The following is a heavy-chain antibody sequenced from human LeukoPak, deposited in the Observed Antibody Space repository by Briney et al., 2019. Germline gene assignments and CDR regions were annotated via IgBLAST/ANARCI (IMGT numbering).Heavy chain of an antibody. CDR2: INPSGGST. Sequence: ASVKVSCKASGYTFTSYYMHWVRQAPGQGLEWMGIINPSGGSTSYAQKFQGRVTMTRDTSTSTVYMELSSLRSEDTAVYYCARDFVYTMVRGVNVDYWGQGTLVTVSS. CDR1: GYTFTSYY. J-gene: IGHJ4*02. CDR3: ARDFVYTMVRGVNVDY. D-gene: IGHD3-10*01. V-gene: IGHV1-46*01.